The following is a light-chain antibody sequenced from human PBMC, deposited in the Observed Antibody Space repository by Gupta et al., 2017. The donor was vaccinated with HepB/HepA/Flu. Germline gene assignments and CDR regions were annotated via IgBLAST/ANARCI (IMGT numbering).Light chain of an antibody. CDR3: QQYYSSPYT. J-gene: IGKJ2*01. Sequence: DIQVTQAPPSLPASVGDRVTITCRASQDIRKSLAWYEQKPGRVPKRLIYASSRLQSGVPSRFSGGGSGTEFTLTINSLQPEDFGGYYCQQYYSSPYTFGQGTKREIK. CDR2: ASS. CDR1: QDIRKS. V-gene: IGKV1-17*01.